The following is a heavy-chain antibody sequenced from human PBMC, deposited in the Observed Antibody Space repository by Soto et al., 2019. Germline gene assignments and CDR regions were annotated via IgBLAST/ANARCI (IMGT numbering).Heavy chain of an antibody. D-gene: IGHD3-3*01. V-gene: IGHV1-8*01. Sequence: GASVKVSCKASGYTFTSYDINWVRQATGQGLEWMGWMNPNSGNTGCAQKFQGRVTMTRNTSISTAYMELSSLRSEDTAVYYCTSVTLIESYDFWSGYLGLRSYYYGMDVWGQGTTVTVSS. J-gene: IGHJ6*02. CDR2: MNPNSGNT. CDR3: TSVTLIESYDFWSGYLGLRSYYYGMDV. CDR1: GYTFTSYD.